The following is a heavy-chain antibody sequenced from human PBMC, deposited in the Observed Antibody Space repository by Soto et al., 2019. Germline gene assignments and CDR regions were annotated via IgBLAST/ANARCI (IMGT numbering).Heavy chain of an antibody. D-gene: IGHD3-16*01. Sequence: GSLRLSCAASGFTFSSYGMHWDRQAPGKGLEWVAVISYDGSNKYYADSVKGRFTISRDNSKNTLYLQMDSLRAEDTAIYYCAGRLTTAASLDYWGRGTLVTSPQ. CDR2: ISYDGSNK. V-gene: IGHV3-30*03. J-gene: IGHJ4*02. CDR1: GFTFSSYG. CDR3: AGRLTTAASLDY.